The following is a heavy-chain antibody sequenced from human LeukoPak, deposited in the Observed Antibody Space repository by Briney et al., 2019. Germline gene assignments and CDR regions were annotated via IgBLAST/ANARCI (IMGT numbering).Heavy chain of an antibody. J-gene: IGHJ3*02. Sequence: SETLSLTCSVSGGSISSDDYCWNWIRQHPGKGLEWIGYIYYSGSTYYNPSLKSRVALSVDTSKNQFSLKLSSLTAADTAVYYCARGDDSSGPDAFDIWGQGTMVTVSS. V-gene: IGHV4-31*03. CDR2: IYYSGST. CDR3: ARGDDSSGPDAFDI. CDR1: GGSISSDDYC. D-gene: IGHD3-22*01.